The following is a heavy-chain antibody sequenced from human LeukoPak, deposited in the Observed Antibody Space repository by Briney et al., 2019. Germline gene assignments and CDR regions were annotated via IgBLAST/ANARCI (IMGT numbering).Heavy chain of an antibody. CDR3: AKDPYDSSGYYSDY. J-gene: IGHJ4*02. V-gene: IGHV3-23*01. CDR2: ISGSGGDT. Sequence: GGSLRLSCAASGFTFTSYGMSWVRQAPGKGLQWVSAISGSGGDTYYADSVKGRFTISRDKSKNTLYLQMNSLRAEDTAVYYCAKDPYDSSGYYSDYWGQGTLVTVSS. CDR1: GFTFTSYG. D-gene: IGHD3-22*01.